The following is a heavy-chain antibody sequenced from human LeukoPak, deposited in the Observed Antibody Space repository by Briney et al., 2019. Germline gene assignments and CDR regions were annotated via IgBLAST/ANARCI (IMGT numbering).Heavy chain of an antibody. CDR1: GDSIGSADYY. CDR2: IYYSGST. J-gene: IGHJ4*02. CDR3: PRDPAPHYYDNRGYYLDY. D-gene: IGHD3-22*01. V-gene: IGHV4-30-4*01. Sequence: SETLSLTCTVSGDSIGSADYYWTWIRQPPGKGLEWIGNIYYSGSTSYKSSLKSRVTMSLDTSKNQVSLKLSSVTAADTAVYYCPRDPAPHYYDNRGYYLDYWGQGILVTVSS.